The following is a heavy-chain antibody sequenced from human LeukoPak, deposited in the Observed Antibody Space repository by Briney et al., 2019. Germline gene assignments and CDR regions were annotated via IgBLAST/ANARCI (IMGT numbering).Heavy chain of an antibody. D-gene: IGHD3-22*01. J-gene: IGHJ4*02. V-gene: IGHV3-23*01. CDR3: AKGSYYDSSGSFYFDY. CDR2: PSGSGGRI. CDR1: GFTFSSYA. Sequence: PGGSLRLSCAASGFTFSSYAMSWVRQAPGKGLEWVSAPSGSGGRIYYADSVKGRFTISRDNSKNTLYVQVNSLGTEDTAAYYCAKGSYYDSSGSFYFDYWGQGTLVTVSS.